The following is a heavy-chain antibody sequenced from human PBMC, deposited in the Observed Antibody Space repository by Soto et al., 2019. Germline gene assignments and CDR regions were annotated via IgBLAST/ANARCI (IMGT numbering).Heavy chain of an antibody. CDR2: ISAYNGNT. CDR1: GYTFTSYG. V-gene: IGHV1-18*01. Sequence: ASVKVSCKASGYTFTSYGISWVRQAPGQGLEWMGWISAYNGNTNYAQKLQGRGTMTTETSTSTAYMELMSLRSDDTDVYYCARDLPPNDFWSGYYLGYWGQGTLVTVSS. CDR3: ARDLPPNDFWSGYYLGY. J-gene: IGHJ4*02. D-gene: IGHD3-3*01.